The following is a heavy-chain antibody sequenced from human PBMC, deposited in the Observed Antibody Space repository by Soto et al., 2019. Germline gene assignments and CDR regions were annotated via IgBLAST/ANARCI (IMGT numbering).Heavy chain of an antibody. Sequence: GGSLRLSCAASGFTFSGSAMHWVRQASGKGLEWVGRIRSKANSYATAYAASVKGRFTISRDDSKNTAYLQMNSLKTEETAVYYCTRSIGGTMVRGVISYYYYYMDVWGKGTTVTVSS. CDR2: IRSKANSYAT. CDR3: TRSIGGTMVRGVISYYYYYMDV. V-gene: IGHV3-73*01. CDR1: GFTFSGSA. D-gene: IGHD3-10*01. J-gene: IGHJ6*03.